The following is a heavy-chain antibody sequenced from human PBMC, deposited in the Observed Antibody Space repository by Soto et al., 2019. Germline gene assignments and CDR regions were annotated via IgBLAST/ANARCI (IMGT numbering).Heavy chain of an antibody. J-gene: IGHJ5*02. Sequence: PSLTCGVSGGTVASSHWWSWVRQSPGRGLEWIGNVYHTGDTNFNPSLQSRVTFSVDKSNNQFSLRLTSVTAADTAVYFCAREIVTAGGNNYFDPWGPGTLVTVSS. D-gene: IGHD2-21*02. CDR3: AREIVTAGGNNYFDP. V-gene: IGHV4-4*01. CDR1: GGTVASSHW. CDR2: VYHTGDT.